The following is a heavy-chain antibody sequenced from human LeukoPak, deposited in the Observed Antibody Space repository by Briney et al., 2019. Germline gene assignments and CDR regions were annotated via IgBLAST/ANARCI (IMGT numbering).Heavy chain of an antibody. CDR1: GGSISSYY. Sequence: PSETLSLTCTVSGGSISSYYWSWIRQPPGKGLEWIGYIYYSGSTNYNSSLKSRVTISVDTSKNQFSLKLSSVTAADTAVYYCARAPRGVVVKSDAFDIWGQGTMVTVSS. CDR2: IYYSGST. D-gene: IGHD2-15*01. CDR3: ARAPRGVVVKSDAFDI. J-gene: IGHJ3*02. V-gene: IGHV4-59*01.